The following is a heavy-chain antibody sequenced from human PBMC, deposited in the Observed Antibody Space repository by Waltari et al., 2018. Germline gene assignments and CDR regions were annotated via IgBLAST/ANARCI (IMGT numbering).Heavy chain of an antibody. CDR1: GFNFYSYS. CDR2: ITDNCNRA. V-gene: IGHV3-23*01. Sequence: EVQLSESGGDLVQPGESLRLSCAASGFNFYSYSMTWGRLAPGQGLEWVATITDNCNRAYNADFVRGQCTISRDNSRSTLFLQMKNLTVDDTAVYYWAKDHWRPGVVTSLSSWGQGTLVTVSS. D-gene: IGHD3-22*01. J-gene: IGHJ4*02. CDR3: AKDHWRPGVVTSLSS.